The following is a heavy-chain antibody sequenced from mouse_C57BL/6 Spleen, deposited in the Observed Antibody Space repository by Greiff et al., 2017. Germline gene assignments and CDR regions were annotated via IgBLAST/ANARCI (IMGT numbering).Heavy chain of an antibody. CDR1: GYAFSSSW. Sequence: QVQLQQSGPELVKPGASVKISCKASGYAFSSSWMNWVKPRPGKGLEWIGRIYPGDGDTNYNGKFKGKATLTADKSSSTAYMQLSSLTSEDSAVYFFARYDDDGYLGYWGQGTTLTVSS. D-gene: IGHD2-3*01. CDR3: ARYDDDGYLGY. CDR2: IYPGDGDT. V-gene: IGHV1-82*01. J-gene: IGHJ2*01.